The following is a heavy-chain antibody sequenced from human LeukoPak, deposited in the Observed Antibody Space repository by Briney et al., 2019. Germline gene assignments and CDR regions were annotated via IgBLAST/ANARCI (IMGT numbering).Heavy chain of an antibody. CDR3: AQSPLEYYFDY. J-gene: IGHJ4*02. V-gene: IGHV3-30*03. CDR1: GFTFSSYG. CDR2: ISYDGSNK. Sequence: GRSLRLPCAASGFTFSSYGMHWVRQAPGKGLEWVAVISYDGSNKYYADSVKGRFTISRDNSKNTLYLQMNSLRAEDTAVYYCAQSPLEYYFDYWGQGTLVTVSS.